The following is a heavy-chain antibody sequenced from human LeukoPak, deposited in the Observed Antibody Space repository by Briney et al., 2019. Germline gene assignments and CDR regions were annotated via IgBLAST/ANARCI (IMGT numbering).Heavy chain of an antibody. V-gene: IGHV3-21*01. CDR1: GYTFTSYS. J-gene: IGHJ6*04. D-gene: IGHD3-10*01. CDR2: ISSSSSNI. CDR3: ARDNCAFSGSCWSCSHGMDV. Sequence: KAGGSLRLSCVASGYTFTSYSMNWVRQAPGKGLEWVSSISSSSSNIYYADSVKGRLTISRDNAKDSLYLQMNSLRAEDTAVYYCARDNCAFSGSCWSCSHGMDVWGKGTTVTVSS.